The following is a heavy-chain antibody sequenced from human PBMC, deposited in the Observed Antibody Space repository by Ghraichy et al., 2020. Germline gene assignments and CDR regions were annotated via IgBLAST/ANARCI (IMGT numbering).Heavy chain of an antibody. D-gene: IGHD1-26*01. CDR1: GYSFTDNN. CDR2: INPNGGGT. J-gene: IGHJ4*02. V-gene: IGHV1-2*02. CDR3: ARDIRGSYDY. Sequence: ASVKVSCKTSGYSFTDNNVHWVRQAPGQGLEWMGLINPNGGGTYYSQKFQGRVTLTRDTSISTGYMDLNRLISDDTAVYFCARDIRGSYDYWGQGTLVTVSS.